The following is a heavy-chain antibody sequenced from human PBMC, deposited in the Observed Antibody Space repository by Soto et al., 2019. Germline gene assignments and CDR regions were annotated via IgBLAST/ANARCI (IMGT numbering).Heavy chain of an antibody. Sequence: SGPTLVNPTQPLTLTCTFSGFSLSTSGVGVGWIRQPPGRALEWLALIFWGDDKRYSPSLKSRLTITKDNSKNQVVLTMTNMDPVDTATYYCANSKGGSSWYLDVVDYWGQGTLVTVSS. CDR1: GFSLSTSGVG. CDR2: IFWGDDK. CDR3: ANSKGGSSWYLDVVDY. J-gene: IGHJ4*02. V-gene: IGHV2-5*02. D-gene: IGHD6-13*01.